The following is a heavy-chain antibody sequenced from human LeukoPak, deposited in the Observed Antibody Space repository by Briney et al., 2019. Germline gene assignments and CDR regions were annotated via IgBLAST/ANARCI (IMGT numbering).Heavy chain of an antibody. CDR3: AKDYGPKQLVFFDS. CDR1: GFTFSTYW. D-gene: IGHD6-13*01. V-gene: IGHV3-23*01. Sequence: PGGSLRLSCVGSGFTFSTYWMHWVRQVPGKGLEWVSGISETGGTTFYADSVKGRFTITRDNSKNTLYVQMNSLRGDDTAIYYCAKDYGPKQLVFFDSWGQGTQVTVSS. J-gene: IGHJ4*02. CDR2: ISETGGTT.